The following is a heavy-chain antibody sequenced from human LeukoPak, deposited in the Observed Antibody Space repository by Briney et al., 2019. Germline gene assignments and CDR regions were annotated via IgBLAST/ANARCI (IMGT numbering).Heavy chain of an antibody. Sequence: SETLSLTCAVSGGSISSGGYSWSWIRQPPGKGLEWIGYIYHSGSTYYNPSLKSRVTISVDRSKNQFSLKVSSVTAADTAVYYCARRDSGTYAYRGQGILVTVSS. J-gene: IGHJ4*02. V-gene: IGHV4-30-2*01. D-gene: IGHD3-10*01. CDR3: ARRDSGTYAY. CDR1: GGSISSGGYS. CDR2: IYHSGST.